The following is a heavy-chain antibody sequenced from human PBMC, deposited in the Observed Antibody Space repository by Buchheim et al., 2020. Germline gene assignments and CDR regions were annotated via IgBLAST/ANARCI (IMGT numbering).Heavy chain of an antibody. D-gene: IGHD7-27*01. CDR2: IRSGSAAI. CDR1: GFNFGAYA. V-gene: IGHV3-48*02. J-gene: IGHJ6*02. Sequence: VQLVDSGGGLVQPGGSLRLSCAASGFNFGAYAMNWFRQAPGRGLEWLSHIRSGSAAIYYAYSVRGRFTIPSDDAKNSLYLQMDSLRDDDTAVYFCATWAFYHGVDVWGQGT. CDR3: ATWAFYHGVDV.